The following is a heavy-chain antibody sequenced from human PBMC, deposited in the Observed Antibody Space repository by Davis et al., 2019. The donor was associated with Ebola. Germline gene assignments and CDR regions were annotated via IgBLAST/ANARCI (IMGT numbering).Heavy chain of an antibody. CDR2: IFGSGST. CDR3: ARGHYSSGWYLDS. V-gene: IGHV4-4*08. Sequence: PSETLSLTCGVSSGSITNFYWHWVRQPPGKGLQWIGHIFGSGSTTYNPALRGRVTISSDTSRGQVSLTVTSVTEADTAKYYCARGHYSSGWYLDSWGQGTLVTVSS. J-gene: IGHJ4*02. D-gene: IGHD6-13*01. CDR1: SGSITNFY.